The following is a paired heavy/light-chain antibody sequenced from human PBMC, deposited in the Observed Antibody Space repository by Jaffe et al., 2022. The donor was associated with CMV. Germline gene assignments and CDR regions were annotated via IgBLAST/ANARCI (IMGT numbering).Light chain of an antibody. Sequence: DIQMTQSPSSLSASVGDTVTITCQASQDINKYLNWYQQKPGKTPNLLIYDASNLETGVPSRFSGSGSGTHFTFTISGLQPEDFATYYCQQYDIFHTFGQGTKLEIK. CDR1: QDINKY. CDR3: QQYDIFHT. CDR2: DAS. V-gene: IGKV1-33*01. J-gene: IGKJ2*01.
Heavy chain of an antibody. CDR1: GFTFDYYW. J-gene: IGHJ5*02. D-gene: IGHD2-2*01. CDR2: INRDGSGK. Sequence: EVQLVESGGGLVQPGGSLRLSCSASGFTFDYYWMSWVRQAPGKGLEGVALINRDGSGKYYVDSVKGRFTISRDSAKTSLYLQMNSLTAEDTALYYCARERGSPAEIGTKRGDWFDPRGQGTLVTVSS. CDR3: ARERGSPAEIGTKRGDWFDP. V-gene: IGHV3-7*01.